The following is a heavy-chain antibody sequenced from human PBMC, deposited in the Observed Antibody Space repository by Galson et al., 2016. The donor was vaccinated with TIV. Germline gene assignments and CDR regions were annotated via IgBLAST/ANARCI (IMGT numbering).Heavy chain of an antibody. V-gene: IGHV4-31*03. Sequence: TLSLTCTVSGASITSGGNYWSWIRQHPGKGLGWIGYIYYRGSTYYNPSLKSRVTISIDTSKNQFSLKLSSVTAADTAIYYCARDVTLDYWGQGTLVTVSS. CDR3: ARDVTLDY. CDR1: GASITSGGNY. D-gene: IGHD4-23*01. J-gene: IGHJ4*02. CDR2: IYYRGST.